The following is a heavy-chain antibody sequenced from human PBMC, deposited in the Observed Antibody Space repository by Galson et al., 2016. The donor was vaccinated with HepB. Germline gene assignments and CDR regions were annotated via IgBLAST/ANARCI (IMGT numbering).Heavy chain of an antibody. CDR2: IRGTGVTT. J-gene: IGHJ4*01. Sequence: SLRLSCAASGFTFSDYAMSWVRQAPGKGLQWVSTIRGTGVTTHYAHSVQGRFTISRDNSKNTLYLQMSSLRAEDTAMYYCAKATPYYDVLTGFFVYYSDYWGHGTLVTVSS. CDR1: GFTFSDYA. D-gene: IGHD3-9*01. V-gene: IGHV3-23*01. CDR3: AKATPYYDVLTGFFVYYSDY.